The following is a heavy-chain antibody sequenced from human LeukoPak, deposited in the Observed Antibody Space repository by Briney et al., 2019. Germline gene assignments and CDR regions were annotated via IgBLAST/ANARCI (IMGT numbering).Heavy chain of an antibody. Sequence: GGSLRLSCAASGFSFSAYWMTWVRQAPGTGLEWLANINPAGTETYYVDPVKGRFTISRDNAKNLLYLQMNSLRAEDTAVYYCARFGYVAAVDLWRQGTLVSV. CDR1: GFSFSAYW. V-gene: IGHV3-7*01. CDR2: INPAGTET. J-gene: IGHJ4*02. CDR3: ARFGYVAAVDL. D-gene: IGHD2-15*01.